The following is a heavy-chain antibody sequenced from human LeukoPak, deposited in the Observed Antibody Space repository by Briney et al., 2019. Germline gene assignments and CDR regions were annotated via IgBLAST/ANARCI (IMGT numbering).Heavy chain of an antibody. CDR2: ISGSGGST. J-gene: IGHJ5*02. CDR3: AKAGFWSGYLPNWFDP. Sequence: PGGSLRLSCAASGFTFSSYAMSWVRQAPGKGLEWVSAISGSGGSTYYADSVKGRFTISRDNSKSTLYLQMNSLRAEDTAVYYCAKAGFWSGYLPNWFDPWGQGTLVTVSS. D-gene: IGHD3-3*01. V-gene: IGHV3-23*01. CDR1: GFTFSSYA.